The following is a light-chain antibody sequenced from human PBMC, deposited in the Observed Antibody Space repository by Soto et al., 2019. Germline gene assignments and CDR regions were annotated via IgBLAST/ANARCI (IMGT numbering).Light chain of an antibody. V-gene: IGKV3-20*01. J-gene: IGKJ1*01. Sequence: EIVLTQSPSTLSVSPGERATLSCRARQSVNSYYLAWYKQKPGQDPRILIYGISKRATDIPDRFSGSGSGTEFTLTISRLEPEDFAVYYCQHYDSSRTFGQGTKVDIK. CDR1: QSVNSYY. CDR3: QHYDSSRT. CDR2: GIS.